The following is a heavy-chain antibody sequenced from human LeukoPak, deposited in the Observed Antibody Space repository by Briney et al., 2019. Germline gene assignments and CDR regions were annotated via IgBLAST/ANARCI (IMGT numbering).Heavy chain of an antibody. V-gene: IGHV4-34*01. Sequence: SETLSLTCTVSGGSISSYYWSWIRQPPGKGLEWIGEINHSGSTNYNPSLKSRVTISVDTSKNQFSLKLSSVTAADTAVYYCARGGWVRWPAVARAFDIWGQGTMVTVSS. CDR3: ARGGWVRWPAVARAFDI. D-gene: IGHD2-2*01. CDR1: GGSISSYY. J-gene: IGHJ3*02. CDR2: INHSGST.